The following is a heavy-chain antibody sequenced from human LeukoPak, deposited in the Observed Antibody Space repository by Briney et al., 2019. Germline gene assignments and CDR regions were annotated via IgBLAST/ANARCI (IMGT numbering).Heavy chain of an antibody. V-gene: IGHV3-30*02. CDR1: GFTFSSYA. CDR3: AKDQAVAGMSSDY. Sequence: GGSLRLSCAASGFTFSSYAMSWVRQAPGKGLEWVTFIRYDGSNKYYADSVKGRFTISRDNSKNTLYLQMNSLRTEDTAVYYCAKDQAVAGMSSDYWGQGTLVTVSS. CDR2: IRYDGSNK. J-gene: IGHJ4*02. D-gene: IGHD6-19*01.